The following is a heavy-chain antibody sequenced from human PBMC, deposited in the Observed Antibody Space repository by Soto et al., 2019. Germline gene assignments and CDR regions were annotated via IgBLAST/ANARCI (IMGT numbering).Heavy chain of an antibody. CDR2: IYYSGST. CDR3: ARGADYGDYSFFDY. J-gene: IGHJ4*01. CDR1: GGSISSGGYY. D-gene: IGHD4-17*01. Sequence: SETLSLTCTVSGGSISSGGYYWSWIRQHPGKGLEWIGYIYYSGSTYYNPSLKSRVTISVDTSKNQFSLKLSSVTAADTAVYYCARGADYGDYSFFDYWGHGTLVTVSS. V-gene: IGHV4-31*03.